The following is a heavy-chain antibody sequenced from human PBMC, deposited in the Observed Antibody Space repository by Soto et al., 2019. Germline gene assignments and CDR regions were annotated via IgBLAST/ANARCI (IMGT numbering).Heavy chain of an antibody. CDR3: AKEGPYDYVWGTIRKFDF. D-gene: IGHD3-16*01. V-gene: IGHV1-69*01. CDR2: IIPMFGTA. Sequence: QVLLMQSGAEVKKPGSSVKVSCKASGGTFNFYAISWVRQAPGQGLEWMGGIIPMFGTANYTQKFQDRVTITADESTSTVYMELSSLRTEDTAVYYCAKEGPYDYVWGTIRKFDFWGQGTLVTVSS. CDR1: GGTFNFYA. J-gene: IGHJ4*02.